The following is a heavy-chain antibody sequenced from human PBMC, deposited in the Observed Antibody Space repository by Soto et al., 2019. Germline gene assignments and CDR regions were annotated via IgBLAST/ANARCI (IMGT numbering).Heavy chain of an antibody. J-gene: IGHJ4*02. D-gene: IGHD1-26*01. Sequence: QITLKESGPTLVKPTQTLTLTCTFSGFSLPTDRVAVGWIRQPPGKALERLAVIYWDDTKTYRPSLKSRLTITKDTSKNQVALTMPDMDPVDTATYYCAHAYGGRSLYWGQGTLVTVSS. V-gene: IGHV2-5*02. CDR2: IYWDDTK. CDR3: AHAYGGRSLY. CDR1: GFSLPTDRVA.